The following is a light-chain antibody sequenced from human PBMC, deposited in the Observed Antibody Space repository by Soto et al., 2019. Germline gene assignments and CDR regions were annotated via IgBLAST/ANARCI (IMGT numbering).Light chain of an antibody. CDR2: DVS. V-gene: IGLV2-14*01. CDR1: SSDVGAYNY. Sequence: QSVLTQPASVSGSPGQSITISCTGTSSDVGAYNYVSWYQQHPGKAPKLMIYDVSNRPSGVSNRFSGSKSGNTASLTISGLQAEDEADYYCTSYTTSSTRVVFGTGTKLTVL. CDR3: TSYTTSSTRVV. J-gene: IGLJ2*01.